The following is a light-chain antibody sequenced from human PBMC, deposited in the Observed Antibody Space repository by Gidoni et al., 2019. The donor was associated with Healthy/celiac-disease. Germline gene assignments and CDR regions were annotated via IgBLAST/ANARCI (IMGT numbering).Light chain of an antibody. J-gene: IGKJ3*01. CDR2: AAS. CDR1: QSISSY. Sequence: DIQMTQSPSSLSASSRASQSISSYLNWYQQKPGKAPKLLIYAASSLQSVVPSRFSGSGSGTDFTLTISSLQPEDFATYYCQQSYSTPPFTFGPGTKVDIK. CDR3: QQSYSTPPFT. V-gene: IGKV1-39*01.